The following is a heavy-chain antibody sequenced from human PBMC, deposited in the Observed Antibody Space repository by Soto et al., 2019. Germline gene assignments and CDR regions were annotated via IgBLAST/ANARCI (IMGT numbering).Heavy chain of an antibody. CDR2: INHSGST. CDR3: ARSFRGARKGIDY. D-gene: IGHD3-10*01. Sequence: SETLSLTCAVYGGSFSGYYWSWIRQPPGKGLEWIGEINHSGSTNYNPSLKSRVTISVDTSKNQFSLKLSSVTAADTAVYYCARSFRGARKGIDYWGQGTLVTVSS. CDR1: GGSFSGYY. V-gene: IGHV4-34*01. J-gene: IGHJ4*02.